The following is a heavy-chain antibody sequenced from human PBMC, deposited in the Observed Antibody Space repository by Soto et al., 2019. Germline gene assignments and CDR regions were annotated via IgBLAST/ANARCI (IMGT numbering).Heavy chain of an antibody. J-gene: IGHJ4*02. CDR2: ISGSGGST. CDR1: GFTFSSYA. CDR3: AKIRLTPDFWSGYTFDY. D-gene: IGHD3-3*01. Sequence: HPGGSLRLSCAASGFTFSSYAMSWVRQAPGKGLEWVSAISGSGGSTYYADSVKGRFTISRDNSKNTLYLQMNSLRAEDTAVYYCAKIRLTPDFWSGYTFDYWGQGTLVTVSS. V-gene: IGHV3-23*01.